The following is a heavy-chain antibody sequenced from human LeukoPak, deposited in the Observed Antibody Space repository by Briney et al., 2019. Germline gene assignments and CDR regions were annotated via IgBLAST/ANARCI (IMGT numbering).Heavy chain of an antibody. CDR3: ARDWPTMGDAFDI. CDR2: INPSGGST. J-gene: IGHJ3*02. CDR1: GYTFTSYY. Sequence: ASVKVSCKASGYTFTSYYMHWVRQAPGRGLEWRGIINPSGGSTSYAQNFQGRVTMTRDTSTSTVYMELSSLRSEDTAVYYCARDWPTMGDAFDIWGQGTMVTVSS. D-gene: IGHD3-10*01. V-gene: IGHV1-46*03.